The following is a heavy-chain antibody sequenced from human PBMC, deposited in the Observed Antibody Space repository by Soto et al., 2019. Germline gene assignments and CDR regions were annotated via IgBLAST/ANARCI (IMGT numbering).Heavy chain of an antibody. D-gene: IGHD5-18*01. J-gene: IGHJ6*02. Sequence: WASVKVSCKASGYTFTSYDINWVRQATGQGLEWMGWMNPNSGNTGYAQKFQGRVTMTRNTSISTVYMELSSLRSEDTAVYYCARSKGYSYGYGMDVWGQGTTVTVSS. CDR1: GYTFTSYD. CDR3: ARSKGYSYGYGMDV. CDR2: MNPNSGNT. V-gene: IGHV1-8*01.